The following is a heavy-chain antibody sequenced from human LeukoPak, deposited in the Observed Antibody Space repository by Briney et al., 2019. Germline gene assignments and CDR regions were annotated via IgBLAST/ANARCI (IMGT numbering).Heavy chain of an antibody. V-gene: IGHV4-59*01. CDR1: GGAISSDY. D-gene: IGHD3-10*01. J-gene: IGHJ6*02. Sequence: PSETLSLTCTVSGGAISSDYWSCSRQPPGKGLECIGYIYYSVSTNYNPSPKSRVTISVDTSKNQFSLKLSSVTAADPAVYYCARTYYGSRYYYGMDVWGQGTTVTVSS. CDR2: IYYSVST. CDR3: ARTYYGSRYYYGMDV.